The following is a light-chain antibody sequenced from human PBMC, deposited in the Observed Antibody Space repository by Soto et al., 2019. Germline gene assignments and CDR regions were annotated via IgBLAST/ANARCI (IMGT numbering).Light chain of an antibody. Sequence: EIVLTQSPGTLSLSPGERATLSCRASQSVDSTYLAWYQQKPGQAPRLLIYATSTRATGIPNRFSGSGSGTDFTLTISRLDPEDFAVYYCPQYGGSPLFTFGPGTKVDIK. V-gene: IGKV3-20*01. CDR2: ATS. J-gene: IGKJ3*01. CDR1: QSVDSTY. CDR3: PQYGGSPLFT.